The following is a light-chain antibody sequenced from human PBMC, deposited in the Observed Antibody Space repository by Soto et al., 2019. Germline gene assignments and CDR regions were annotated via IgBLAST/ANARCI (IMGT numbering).Light chain of an antibody. CDR3: QQRSSWPRT. CDR1: QSVSSY. CDR2: DTS. V-gene: IGKV3-11*01. J-gene: IGKJ1*01. Sequence: VLTQSPSTLSLSPGERAPLSCRASQSVSSYLAWYQQKPGQAPRLLIYDTSNRATGVPARFSGSGSGTDFTLTISSLEPEDFAVYYCQQRSSWPRTFGQGTKVDIK.